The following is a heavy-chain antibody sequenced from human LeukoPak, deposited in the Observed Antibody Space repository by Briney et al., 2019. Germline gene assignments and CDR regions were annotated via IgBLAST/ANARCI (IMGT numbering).Heavy chain of an antibody. Sequence: GGSLRLSCAASGFTFSTYSMNWARQAPGKGLEWVSSISSSISNIYYADSVKGRFTISRDNAKNSLYLQMNSLRVEDTAVYYCARDRSTVTGHCTGDDCYAELGRGQGTQVIVSS. J-gene: IGHJ4*02. CDR3: ARDRSTVTGHCTGDDCYAELG. CDR2: ISSSISNI. CDR1: GFTFSTYS. V-gene: IGHV3-21*01. D-gene: IGHD2-8*02.